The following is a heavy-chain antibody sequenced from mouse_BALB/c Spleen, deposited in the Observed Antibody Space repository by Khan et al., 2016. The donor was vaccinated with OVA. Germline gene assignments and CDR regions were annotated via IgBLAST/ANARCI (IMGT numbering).Heavy chain of an antibody. CDR2: ISYSGST. V-gene: IGHV3-2*02. CDR1: GYSITSDYA. J-gene: IGHJ3*01. Sequence: DVKLQESGPGLVKPSQSLSLTCTVTGYSITSDYAWNWIRQFPGNKLEWMGYISYSGSTSYNPSLKSRISITRDTSKNQFFLQLNSVTTEDTATYDCARSKYGNYVGFAYWGQGTLVTVSA. CDR3: ARSKYGNYVGFAY. D-gene: IGHD2-10*02.